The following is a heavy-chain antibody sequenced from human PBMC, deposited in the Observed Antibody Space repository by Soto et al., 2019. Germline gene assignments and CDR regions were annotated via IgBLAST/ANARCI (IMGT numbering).Heavy chain of an antibody. V-gene: IGHV1-69*13. CDR2: IIPIFGTA. CDR3: SRTPPVDGYNSKGPYYFDY. J-gene: IGHJ4*02. Sequence: ASVKVSCKASGGTFSSYAISWVRQAPGQGLEWMGGIIPIFGTANYAQKFQGRVTITADESTSTAYMELSSLRSEDTAVYYCSRTPPVDGYNSKGPYYFDYWGQGTLVTVS. CDR1: GGTFSSYA. D-gene: IGHD5-12*01.